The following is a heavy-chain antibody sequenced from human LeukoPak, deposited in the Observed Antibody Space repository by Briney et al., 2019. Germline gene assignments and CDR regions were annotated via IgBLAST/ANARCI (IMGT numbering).Heavy chain of an antibody. V-gene: IGHV4-61*02. CDR3: ARVEGIVGASGNWFDP. Sequence: SETLSLTCTASGGSISSGSYYWSWIRQPAGKGLVWIGRIYTSGSTNYNPSLKSRVTISVDTSKNQFSLKLSSVTAADTAVYYCARVEGIVGASGNWFDPWGQGTLVTVSS. D-gene: IGHD1-26*01. CDR2: IYTSGST. CDR1: GGSISSGSYY. J-gene: IGHJ5*02.